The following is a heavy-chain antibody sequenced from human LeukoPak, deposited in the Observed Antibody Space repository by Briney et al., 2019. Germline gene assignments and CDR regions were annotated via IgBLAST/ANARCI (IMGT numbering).Heavy chain of an antibody. CDR3: ARGPRTLTTVTVMAY. Sequence: ASVKVSCKASGYTFTGYYMHWVRQAPGQGLEWMGIINPSGGSTSYAQKFQGRVTMTRDTSTSTAYMELRSLRSDDTAVYYCARGPRTLTTVTVMAYWGQGTLVTVSS. D-gene: IGHD4-17*01. CDR1: GYTFTGYY. J-gene: IGHJ4*02. V-gene: IGHV1-46*01. CDR2: INPSGGST.